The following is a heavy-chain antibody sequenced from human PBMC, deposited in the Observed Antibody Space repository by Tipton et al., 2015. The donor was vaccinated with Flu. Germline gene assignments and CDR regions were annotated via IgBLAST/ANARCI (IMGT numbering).Heavy chain of an antibody. V-gene: IGHV4-61*02. CDR3: ARDVVDIVVANYYYYMDV. J-gene: IGHJ6*03. D-gene: IGHD2-2*01. CDR1: GGSISSSSYY. Sequence: TLSLTCTVSGGSISSSSYYWSWIRQPAGKGLEWIGRIYTSGSTNYNPSLKSRVTMSVDTSKNQFSLKLSSVTAADTAVYYCARDVVDIVVANYYYYMDVWGKGTTVTVSS. CDR2: IYTSGST.